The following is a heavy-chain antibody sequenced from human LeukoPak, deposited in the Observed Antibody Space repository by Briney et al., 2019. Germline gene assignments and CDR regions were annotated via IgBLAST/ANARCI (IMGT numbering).Heavy chain of an antibody. J-gene: IGHJ5*02. CDR2: IYYSGST. CDR3: ARWYYYGSGSPPAYNWFDP. Sequence: SETLSLTCTVSGGSISSYYWSWIRQPPGKGLEWIGYIYYSGSTNYNPSLKSRVTISVDTSKNKFSLKLSSVTAADTAVYYCARWYYYGSGSPPAYNWFDPWGQGTLVTVSS. V-gene: IGHV4-59*01. D-gene: IGHD3-10*01. CDR1: GGSISSYY.